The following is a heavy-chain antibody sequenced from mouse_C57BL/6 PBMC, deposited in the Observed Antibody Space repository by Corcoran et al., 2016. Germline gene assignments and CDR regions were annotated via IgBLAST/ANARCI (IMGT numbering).Heavy chain of an antibody. CDR1: GYTFTDYY. V-gene: IGHV1-26*01. Sequence: EVQLQQSGPELVKPGASVKISCKASGYTFTDYYMNWVKQSHGKSLEWIGDINPNNGGTSYNQKFKGKATLTVDKSSITAYRELRSLTSEDSAVYYCARYYGSSYYFDDCCQGTTLTVAA. CDR3: ARYYGSSYYFDD. J-gene: IGHJ2*01. CDR2: INPNNGGT. D-gene: IGHD1-1*01.